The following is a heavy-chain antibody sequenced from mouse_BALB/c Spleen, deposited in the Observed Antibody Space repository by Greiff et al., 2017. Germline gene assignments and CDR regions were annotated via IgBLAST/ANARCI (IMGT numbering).Heavy chain of an antibody. J-gene: IGHJ2*01. CDR1: GFNIKDTY. CDR3: ARSYYRYGRRYFDY. Sequence: EVQLQQSGAELVKPGASVKLSCTASGFNIKDTYMHWVKQRPEQGLEWIGRIDPANGNTKYDPKFQGKATITADTSSNTAYLQLSSLTSEDTAVYYCARSYYRYGRRYFDYWGQGTTLTVSS. CDR2: IDPANGNT. D-gene: IGHD2-14*01. V-gene: IGHV14-3*02.